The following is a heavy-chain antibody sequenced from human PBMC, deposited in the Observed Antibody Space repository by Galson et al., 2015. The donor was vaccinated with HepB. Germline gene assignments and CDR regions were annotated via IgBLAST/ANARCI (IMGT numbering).Heavy chain of an antibody. V-gene: IGHV3-30-3*01. J-gene: IGHJ4*02. CDR1: GFTFSTCG. CDR2: ISSVGISK. D-gene: IGHD1-26*01. Sequence: SLRLSCAASGFTFSTCGMHWVRQAPGKGLEWVAFISSVGISKYFADSLKGRFTISRDNSHNTLHLHMNSLRTEDTAIYYCATEGDVGSYGLFEHWGQGTLVTVSS. CDR3: ATEGDVGSYGLFEH.